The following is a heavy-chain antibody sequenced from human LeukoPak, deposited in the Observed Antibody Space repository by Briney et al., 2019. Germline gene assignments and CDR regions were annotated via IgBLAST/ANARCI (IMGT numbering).Heavy chain of an antibody. CDR2: IYYSGST. D-gene: IGHD3-10*01. V-gene: IGHV4-59*01. J-gene: IGHJ5*02. CDR1: GGSISSYY. CDR3: ARDALRPMVRGVIGGWFDP. Sequence: SETLSLTCTVSGGSISSYYWGWIRQPPGKGLEWIGYIYYSGSTNYNPSLKSRVTISVDTSKNQFSLKLSSVTAADTAVYYCARDALRPMVRGVIGGWFDPWGQGTLVTVSS.